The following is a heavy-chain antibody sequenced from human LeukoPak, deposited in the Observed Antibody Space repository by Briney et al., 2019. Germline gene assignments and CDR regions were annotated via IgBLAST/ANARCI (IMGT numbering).Heavy chain of an antibody. CDR2: IYSGGST. CDR1: GFTVSSNY. V-gene: IGHV3-53*01. Sequence: GGSLRLSCAASGFTVSSNYMSWVRQAPGKGLEWVSVIYSGGSTYYADSVKGRFTISRDNSKNTLYLQMNSLRAEDTAVYYCARAGYDSSGYSTYYFDYWGQGTLVTVSS. CDR3: ARAGYDSSGYSTYYFDY. D-gene: IGHD3-22*01. J-gene: IGHJ4*02.